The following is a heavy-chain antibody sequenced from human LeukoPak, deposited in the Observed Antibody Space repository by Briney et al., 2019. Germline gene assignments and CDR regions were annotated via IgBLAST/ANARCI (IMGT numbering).Heavy chain of an antibody. CDR1: GGSISSYY. CDR2: IHYSGST. V-gene: IGHV4-59*01. CDR3: ARTTEGGYTYGYFYYYYMDV. J-gene: IGHJ6*03. Sequence: TSETLSLTCTVSGGSISSYYWSWIRQPPGKGLEWIGYIHYSGSTNYNPSLKSRVTISVDTSKNQFSLKLSSVTAADTAVYYCARTTEGGYTYGYFYYYYMDVWGKGTTVTISS. D-gene: IGHD5-18*01.